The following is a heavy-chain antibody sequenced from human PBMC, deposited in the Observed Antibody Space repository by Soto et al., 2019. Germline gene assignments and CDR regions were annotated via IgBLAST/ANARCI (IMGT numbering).Heavy chain of an antibody. CDR2: IYPGDSDT. J-gene: IGHJ6*02. D-gene: IGHD6-19*01. V-gene: IGHV5-51*01. CDR3: ATSTYSSGWDYYYYGMDV. CDR1: GYSFTSYW. Sequence: EVQLVQSGAEVKKPGESLKISCKGSGYSFTSYWIGWVRQMPGKGLEWMGIIYPGDSDTRYSPSFQGQVTISADKSISTAYLQWSSLKASDTAMYYCATSTYSSGWDYYYYGMDVWGQGTTVTVSS.